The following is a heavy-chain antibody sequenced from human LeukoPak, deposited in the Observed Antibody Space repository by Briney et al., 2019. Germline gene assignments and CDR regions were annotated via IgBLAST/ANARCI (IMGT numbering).Heavy chain of an antibody. V-gene: IGHV4-34*01. CDR3: VNGYNYNAVDY. J-gene: IGHJ4*02. D-gene: IGHD5-24*01. Sequence: SETLSLTCAVYGGSFSGYYWSWIRQPPGKGLEWIGSIYYSGSTYYNPSLKSRVTISVDTSKNQFSLKLSSVTAADTAVYYCVNGYNYNAVDYWGQGTLVTVSS. CDR2: IYYSGST. CDR1: GGSFSGYY.